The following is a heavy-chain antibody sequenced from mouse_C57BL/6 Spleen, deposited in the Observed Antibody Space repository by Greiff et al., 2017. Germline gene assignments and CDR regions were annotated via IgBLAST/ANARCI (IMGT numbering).Heavy chain of an antibody. V-gene: IGHV1-47*01. J-gene: IGHJ2*01. Sequence: QVHLQQSGAELVKPGASVTMSCTASGYTFTTYPIEWMKQNPGKSLEWIGNFHPYTDDTKYNEKFKGKATLTVEKSSRTFYLELSRLTADDSACYYSARGIYYGYDDEGYYFDYWGQGTTLTVSS. CDR2: FHPYTDDT. CDR1: GYTFTTYP. CDR3: ARGIYYGYDDEGYYFDY. D-gene: IGHD2-2*01.